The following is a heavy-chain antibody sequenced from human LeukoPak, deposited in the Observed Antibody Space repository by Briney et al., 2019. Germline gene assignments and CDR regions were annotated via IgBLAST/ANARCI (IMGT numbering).Heavy chain of an antibody. J-gene: IGHJ4*02. CDR1: GYTFTAYY. CDR2: INSGSGDT. D-gene: IGHD2-15*01. CDR3: VREARAAADY. Sequence: ASVKVSFKASGYTFTAYYMHWVRQGPGQGLEWVGWINSGSGDTNYAQRFQGRVTVTRDTSISTTYMEVYNLKSDDTAVYYCVREARAAADYWGQGTLVTVSS. V-gene: IGHV1-2*02.